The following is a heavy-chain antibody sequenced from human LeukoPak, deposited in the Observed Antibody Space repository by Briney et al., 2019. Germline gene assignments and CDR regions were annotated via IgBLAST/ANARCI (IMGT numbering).Heavy chain of an antibody. CDR3: ARGRSSWYSNYYYYMDV. CDR2: INHSGST. V-gene: IGHV4-34*01. CDR1: GGSFSGYY. J-gene: IGHJ6*03. D-gene: IGHD6-13*01. Sequence: SETLSLTCAVYGGSFSGYYWSWIRQPPGKGLEWIGEINHSGSTNYNPSLKSRVTISVDTSKNQFSLKLSSVTAADTAVYYCARGRSSWYSNYYYYMDVWGKGTTVTISS.